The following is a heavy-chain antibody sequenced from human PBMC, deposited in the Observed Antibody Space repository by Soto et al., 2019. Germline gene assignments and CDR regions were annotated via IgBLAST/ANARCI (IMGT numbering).Heavy chain of an antibody. D-gene: IGHD2-8*01. CDR2: ISWNSGNI. CDR1: GFSFDDYA. CDR3: VKDKLNAVFVGAFHI. V-gene: IGHV3-9*01. J-gene: IGHJ3*02. Sequence: EVQLVEFGGGLILPGMSLRLSCAASGFSFDDYAMHWVRQAPGEGLEWVSGISWNSGNIGYADSVKGRFTISRDNAKDSLYLQMNSLRVEDTALYYCVKDKLNAVFVGAFHIWGQGTMVTVSS.